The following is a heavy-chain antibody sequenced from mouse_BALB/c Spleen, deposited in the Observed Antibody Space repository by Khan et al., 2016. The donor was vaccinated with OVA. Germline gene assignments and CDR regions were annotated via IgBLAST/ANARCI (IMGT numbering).Heavy chain of an antibody. CDR2: INPSTDYT. J-gene: IGHJ3*01. CDR1: GYTFTSYW. D-gene: IGHD1-1*01. V-gene: IGHV1-7*01. CDR3: VNHGSSSAWFTY. Sequence: QVQLQQSGAELAKPGASVKMSCKASGYTFTSYWMHWVKQRPGQGLEWIGYINPSTDYTEYNQKFKDKATLTADKSSSTAYMQLTSLTSEDSAVYYCVNHGSSSAWFTYWGQETLVTVSA.